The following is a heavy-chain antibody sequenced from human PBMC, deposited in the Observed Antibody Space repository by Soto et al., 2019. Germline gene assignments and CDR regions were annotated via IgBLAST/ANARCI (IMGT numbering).Heavy chain of an antibody. D-gene: IGHD2-2*01. J-gene: IGHJ6*02. CDR2: ISSSSSYI. CDR3: ARADIVVVPAAIGGEYHYYGMDV. Sequence: GGSLRLSCAASGFTFSSYSMNWVRQAPGKGLEWVSSISSSSSYIYYADSVKGRFTISRDNAKNSLYLQMNSLRAEDTAVYYCARADIVVVPAAIGGEYHYYGMDVWGQGTTVTVSS. CDR1: GFTFSSYS. V-gene: IGHV3-21*01.